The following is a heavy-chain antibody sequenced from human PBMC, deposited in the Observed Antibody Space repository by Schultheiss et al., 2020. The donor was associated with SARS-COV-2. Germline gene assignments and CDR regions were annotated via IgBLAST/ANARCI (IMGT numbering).Heavy chain of an antibody. J-gene: IGHJ6*02. V-gene: IGHV3-23*01. CDR1: GFTFSSYA. Sequence: GGSLRLSCAASGFTFSSYAMSWVRQAPGKGLEWVSAISGSGGSTYYADSVKGRFTISRDNAKNSLYLQMNSLRAEDTAVYYCARDWVYGSGSYYPNYYYYDMDVWGQGTTVTVSS. CDR3: ARDWVYGSGSYYPNYYYYDMDV. D-gene: IGHD3-10*01. CDR2: ISGSGGST.